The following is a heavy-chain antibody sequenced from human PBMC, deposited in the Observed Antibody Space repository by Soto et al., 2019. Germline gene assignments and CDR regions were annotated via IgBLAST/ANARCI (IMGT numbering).Heavy chain of an antibody. V-gene: IGHV3-30*18. CDR3: ANDQASVQGCFDS. Sequence: AGTLTLSCAASGFTFSIYGMHWVRHAPDKGLEWVALISYDGSNQYYADPVKGRFTTSRDNSKNTLFLQMNRLRADDTAVYYCANDQASVQGCFDSWGQGTLVTVSS. D-gene: IGHD6-19*01. CDR2: ISYDGSNQ. CDR1: GFTFSIYG. J-gene: IGHJ4*02.